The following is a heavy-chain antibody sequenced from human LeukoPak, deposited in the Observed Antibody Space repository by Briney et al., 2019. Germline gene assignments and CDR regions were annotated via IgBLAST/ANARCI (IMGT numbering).Heavy chain of an antibody. D-gene: IGHD6-19*01. Sequence: SETLSLTCTVSGGSIDSYYWSWIRQPAGQGLEWIGRISVTDGTSYDPSLKSRVTMSIDTSKNQFSLKLNSVTAADTAVYYCARIRRDGSDWYADDSWGQGILVTVCS. V-gene: IGHV4-4*07. CDR3: ARIRRDGSDWYADDS. CDR1: GGSIDSYY. CDR2: ISVTDGT. J-gene: IGHJ4*02.